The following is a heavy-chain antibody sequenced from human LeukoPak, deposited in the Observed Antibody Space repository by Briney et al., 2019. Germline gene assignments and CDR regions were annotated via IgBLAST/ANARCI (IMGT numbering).Heavy chain of an antibody. D-gene: IGHD3-10*01. J-gene: IGHJ3*02. V-gene: IGHV3-21*01. CDR2: ITSRGGYR. Sequence: GGSLRLSCAASGFTFSSYSMNWVRQAPGKGLEWVSSITSRGGYRFHADSVKGRFTISRDNAKNSLSLQMNSLRAEDTAVYYCAREGAGSFDDAFDIWGQGTMVTVSP. CDR1: GFTFSSYS. CDR3: AREGAGSFDDAFDI.